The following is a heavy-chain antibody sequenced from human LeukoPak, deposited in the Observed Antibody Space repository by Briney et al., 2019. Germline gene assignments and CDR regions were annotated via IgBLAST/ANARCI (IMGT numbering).Heavy chain of an antibody. CDR2: ISGSSSYT. V-gene: IGHV3-21*01. J-gene: IGHJ4*02. CDR3: ARGTTGGYSPSH. D-gene: IGHD5-12*01. Sequence: AGSLRLSCAASGFTFSTYSMNWVRQAPGKGLEWVSSISGSSSYTFYADSVRGRFTISRDNAKNSLYLQMNSLRAEDTAVYYCARGTTGGYSPSHWGQGTLVTVSA. CDR1: GFTFSTYS.